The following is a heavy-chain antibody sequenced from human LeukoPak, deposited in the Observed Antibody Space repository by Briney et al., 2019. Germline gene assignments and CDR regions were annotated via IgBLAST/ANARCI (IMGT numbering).Heavy chain of an antibody. CDR1: GGSISSSSYY. CDR2: INHSGST. V-gene: IGHV4-39*07. J-gene: IGHJ4*02. Sequence: PSETLSLTCTVSGGSISSSSYYWSWIRQPPGKGLEWIGEINHSGSTNYNPSLKSRVTISVDTSKNQFSLKLSSVTAADTAVYYCAREPGYSNSGRFDYWGQGTLVTVSS. CDR3: AREPGYSNSGRFDY. D-gene: IGHD4-11*01.